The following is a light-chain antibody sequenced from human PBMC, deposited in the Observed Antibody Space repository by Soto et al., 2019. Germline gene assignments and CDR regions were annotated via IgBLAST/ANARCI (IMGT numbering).Light chain of an antibody. CDR3: GGWDGCTNCSV. CDR1: SSNIGSNT. Sequence: QSVLTQPPSASGTPGQRVTISCSGSSSNIGSNTVNWYQQLPGTAPKLLIYSNNQRPSGVPDRFSGSKSGTSASLAISGLQSEDESDYYCGGWDGCTNCSVFGTGSKVNVL. J-gene: IGLJ1*01. V-gene: IGLV1-44*01. CDR2: SNN.